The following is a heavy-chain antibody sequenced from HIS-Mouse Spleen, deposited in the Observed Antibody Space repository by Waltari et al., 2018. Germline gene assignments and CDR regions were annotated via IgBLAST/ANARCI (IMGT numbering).Heavy chain of an antibody. D-gene: IGHD6-13*01. J-gene: IGHJ3*02. CDR2: INHIGSP. Sequence: QVQLQQWGAGLLKPSETLSLTCAVYGGSFSGYYWSWIRQPPGKGLEWIGEINHIGSPNDNPARKSRVTISVDTSKNQFSLTLRSVTAADTAVYYCARMGQAAAGLNYAFDIWGQGTMVTVSS. CDR3: ARMGQAAAGLNYAFDI. V-gene: IGHV4-34*01. CDR1: GGSFSGYY.